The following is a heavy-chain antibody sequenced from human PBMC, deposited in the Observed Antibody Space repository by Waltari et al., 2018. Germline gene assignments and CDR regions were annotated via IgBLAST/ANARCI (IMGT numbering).Heavy chain of an antibody. CDR1: GFTFSSYA. CDR2: ISGSGGSK. D-gene: IGHD3-22*01. Sequence: EVQLLESGGGLVQPGGSLRLSCAASGFTFSSYAMSWVRQAPGKGLEWVSAISGSGGSKYYADSVKGRFTISSDNSKNTLYLQMNSLRAEDTAVYYCAKGDYDSSGYYYWGQGTLVTVSS. J-gene: IGHJ4*02. V-gene: IGHV3-23*01. CDR3: AKGDYDSSGYYY.